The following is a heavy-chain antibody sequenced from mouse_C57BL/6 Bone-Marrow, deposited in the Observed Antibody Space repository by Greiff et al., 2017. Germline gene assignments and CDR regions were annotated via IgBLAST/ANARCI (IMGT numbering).Heavy chain of an antibody. D-gene: IGHD2-5*01. Sequence: QVQLQQPGAELVRPGSSVKLSCKASGYTFTSYWMHWVKQRPIQGLEWIGNIDPSDSETNYNQKFKDKATLTVDKSSRTAYMQLSSLTSEDSAVYYCASSAYYSNYVSWFADWGQGTLVTVSA. V-gene: IGHV1-52*01. CDR3: ASSAYYSNYVSWFAD. CDR2: IDPSDSET. J-gene: IGHJ3*01. CDR1: GYTFTSYW.